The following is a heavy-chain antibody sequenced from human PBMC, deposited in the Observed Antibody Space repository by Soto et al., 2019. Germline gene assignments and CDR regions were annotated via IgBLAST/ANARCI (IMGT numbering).Heavy chain of an antibody. CDR1: GYTFTGYY. CDR3: ARGGVGIVVVPAAPDYYYYYGMDV. V-gene: IGHV1-2*02. D-gene: IGHD2-2*03. J-gene: IGHJ6*02. CDR2: INPNSGGT. Sequence: ASVKVSCKASGYTFTGYYMHWVRQAPGQGPEWMGWINPNSGGTNYAQKFQGRVTMTRDTSISTAYMELSRLRSDDTAVYYCARGGVGIVVVPAAPDYYYYYGMDVWGQGTTVTVSS.